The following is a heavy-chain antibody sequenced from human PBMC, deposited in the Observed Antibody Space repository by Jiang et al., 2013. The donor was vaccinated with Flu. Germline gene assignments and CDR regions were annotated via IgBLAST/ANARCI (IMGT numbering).Heavy chain of an antibody. V-gene: IGHV1-69*01. J-gene: IGHJ4*02. CDR1: GGTFSSYA. CDR2: IIPIFGTA. CDR3: ARAFSRCGGDCYTWAYFDY. Sequence: SGAEVKKPGSSVKVSCKASGGTFSSYAISWVRQAPGQGLEWMGGIIPIFGTANYAQKFQGRVTITADESTSTAYMELSSLRSEDTAVYYCARAFSRCGGDCYTWAYFDYWGQGTPGHRLL. D-gene: IGHD2-21*02.